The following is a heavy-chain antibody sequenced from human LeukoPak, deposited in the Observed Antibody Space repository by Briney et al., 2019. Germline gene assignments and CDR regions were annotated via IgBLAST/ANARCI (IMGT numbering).Heavy chain of an antibody. CDR3: ARPNITSYYDSRGYDAFDV. D-gene: IGHD3-22*01. CDR2: IHPGDSDT. J-gene: IGHJ3*01. Sequence: GESLKISCKGSGYSFTTYWIGWVRQMPGKGLQWMGIIHPGDSDTRYSPSFQGQVTISADKSVNSAYLQWSSLKASDTAMYYCARPNITSYYDSRGYDAFDVWGQGTMVTVSS. CDR1: GYSFTTYW. V-gene: IGHV5-51*01.